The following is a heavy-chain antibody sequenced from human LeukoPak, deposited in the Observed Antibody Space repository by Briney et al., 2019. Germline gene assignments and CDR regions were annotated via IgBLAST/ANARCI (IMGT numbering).Heavy chain of an antibody. CDR1: GFTFSSYG. J-gene: IGHJ5*02. V-gene: IGHV3-33*01. CDR2: IWYDGSNK. CDR3: ARRYCSGGSCYSFRGDWFDP. Sequence: PGGSLRLSCAASGFTFSSYGMHWVRQAPGKGLEWVAVIWYDGSNKYYADSVKGRFTISRGNSKNTLYLQMNSLRAEDTAVYYCARRYCSGGSCYSFRGDWFDPWGQGTLVTVSS. D-gene: IGHD2-15*01.